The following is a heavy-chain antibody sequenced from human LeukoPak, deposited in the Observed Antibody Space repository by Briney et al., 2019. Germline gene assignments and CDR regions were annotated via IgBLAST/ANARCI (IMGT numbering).Heavy chain of an antibody. V-gene: IGHV4-31*03. J-gene: IGHJ4*02. CDR3: ALYYSSTSCRRGAFDY. CDR1: GGSISSGGYY. CDR2: IYYSGST. Sequence: PSQTLSLTCTVSGGSISSGGYYWSWIRQHPGKGLEWIGYIYYSGSTYYNPSLKSRVTISVDTSKNQFSLKLSSVTAADTAVYYCALYYSSTSCRRGAFDYWGQGTLVTVSS. D-gene: IGHD2-2*01.